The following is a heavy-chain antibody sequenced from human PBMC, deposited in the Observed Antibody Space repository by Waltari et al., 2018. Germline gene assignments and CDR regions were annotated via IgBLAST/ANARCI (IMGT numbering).Heavy chain of an antibody. D-gene: IGHD2-15*01. CDR1: GGSISSSTYY. CDR3: ARLPISLGVGSVFDI. J-gene: IGHJ3*02. Sequence: QMQLQESGPGLVKPSEPLSLTCTVSGGSISSSTYYWGWIRQPPGKGLEWIGNIYYSGSTYDNPSLKSRLTISVDTSKNQFSLNLRSVTAADTAVYYCARLPISLGVGSVFDIWGQGTMVTVSS. CDR2: IYYSGST. V-gene: IGHV4-39*01.